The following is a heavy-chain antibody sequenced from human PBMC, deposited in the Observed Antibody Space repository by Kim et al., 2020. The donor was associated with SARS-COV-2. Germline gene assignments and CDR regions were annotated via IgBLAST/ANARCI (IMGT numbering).Heavy chain of an antibody. V-gene: IGHV3-23*01. J-gene: IGHJ4*02. CDR3: AKGRGQGLSYSTIFDY. CDR1: GFTFSSYA. Sequence: GGSLRLSCAASGFTFSSYAMSWVRQAPGKGLEWVSAISGSGGDTYYADSVKGRFTISRDNSKNTLYLQMNSLRAEDTAVYYCAKGRGQGLSYSTIFDYWGQGTLVTVSS. D-gene: IGHD6-13*01. CDR2: ISGSGGDT.